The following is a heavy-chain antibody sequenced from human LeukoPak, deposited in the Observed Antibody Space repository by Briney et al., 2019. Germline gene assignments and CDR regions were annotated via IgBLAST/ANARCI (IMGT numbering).Heavy chain of an antibody. CDR1: GFTFSSYA. D-gene: IGHD3-22*01. CDR3: ARGGSGYYYGFDY. CDR2: IIGSGVST. Sequence: GGSLRLSCAASGFTFSSYAMTWVRRAPGMGLEWVSTIIGSGVSTYYADSVKGRFTISRDNSKNTLYLQMNSLRAEDTAVYYCARGGSGYYYGFDYWGQGTLVTVSS. V-gene: IGHV3-23*01. J-gene: IGHJ4*02.